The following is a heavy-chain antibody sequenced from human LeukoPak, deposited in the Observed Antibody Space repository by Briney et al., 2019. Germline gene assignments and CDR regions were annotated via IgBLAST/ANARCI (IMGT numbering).Heavy chain of an antibody. CDR1: GYTFTGYY. D-gene: IGHD5-18*01. CDR3: ARDADGQLWLRY. J-gene: IGHJ4*02. CDR2: INPNSGGT. Sequence: VSVKVSCKASGYTFTGYYMHWVRQAPGQGLEWMGWINPNSGGTNYAQKFQGRVTMTRDTSISTAYMELSRLRSDDTAVYYCARDADGQLWLRYWGQGTLVTVSS. V-gene: IGHV1-2*02.